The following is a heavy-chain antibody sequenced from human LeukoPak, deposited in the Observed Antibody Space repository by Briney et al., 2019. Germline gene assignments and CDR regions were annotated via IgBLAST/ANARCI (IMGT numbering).Heavy chain of an antibody. D-gene: IGHD1-26*01. J-gene: IGHJ4*02. V-gene: IGHV3-23*01. CDR3: AKTHWGGGSYYPFDY. CDR2: ISGSGGST. CDR1: GFTFSSYA. Sequence: GGSLRLSCAASGFTFSSYAMSWVRQAPGKGLEWVSAISGSGGSTYYADSVKGRFTISRANSKNTLYLHMNSLRAADTAVYYSAKTHWGGGSYYPFDYWGQGTPVTVSS.